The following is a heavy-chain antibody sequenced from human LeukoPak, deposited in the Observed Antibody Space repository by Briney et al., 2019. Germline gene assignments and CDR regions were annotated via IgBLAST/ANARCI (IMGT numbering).Heavy chain of an antibody. D-gene: IGHD6-13*01. J-gene: IGHJ6*03. V-gene: IGHV3-30*02. CDR2: IRYDGSNK. Sequence: PGGSLRLSCAASGFTFSTYGMNWVRQAPGKGLEWVAFIRYDGSNKYYADSVKGRFTISRDNSKNTLYLQMNSLRAEDTAVYYCAPIAAAGTGRYMDVWGKGTTVTVSS. CDR3: APIAAAGTGRYMDV. CDR1: GFTFSTYG.